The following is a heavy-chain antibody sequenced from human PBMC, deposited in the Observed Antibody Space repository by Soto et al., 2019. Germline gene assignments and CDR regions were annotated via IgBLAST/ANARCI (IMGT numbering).Heavy chain of an antibody. V-gene: IGHV3-21*04. CDR3: ARAPFDY. CDR2: ISSRSTFI. Sequence: EGSLRLSCTVLGFSLTNENMNWVRQAPGKGLEWVSSISSRSTFINYADSVKGRFTISRDNDKGLVYLQMTSLRVEDTAVYYCARAPFDYWGRGTLVTVSS. J-gene: IGHJ4*02. CDR1: GFSLTNEN.